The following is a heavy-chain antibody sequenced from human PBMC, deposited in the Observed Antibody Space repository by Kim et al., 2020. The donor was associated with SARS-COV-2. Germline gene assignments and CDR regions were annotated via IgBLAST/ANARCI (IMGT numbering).Heavy chain of an antibody. D-gene: IGHD6-13*01. J-gene: IGHJ6*02. CDR2: IYYSGST. CDR1: GGSISSSSYY. CDR3: ARGGYSSSWYDYYYYGMDV. Sequence: SETLSLTCTVSGGSISSSSYYWGWIRQPPGKGLEWIGSIYYSGSTYYNPSLKSRVTISVDTSKNQFSLKLSSVTAADTAVYYCARGGYSSSWYDYYYYGMDVWGQGTTVTVSS. V-gene: IGHV4-39*07.